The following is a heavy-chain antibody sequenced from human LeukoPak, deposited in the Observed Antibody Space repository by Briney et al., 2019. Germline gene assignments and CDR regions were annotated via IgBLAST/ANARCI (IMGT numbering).Heavy chain of an antibody. Sequence: SETLSLTCTVSSGSISNYYWSWIRQPPGKGPEWIGYIYYSGSTNYSPSLKSRVTVSVDTSKNQFSLRLSSVTAADTAVYYCAGYKRIPLDYWGQGTLVTVSS. V-gene: IGHV4-59*01. D-gene: IGHD5-24*01. CDR3: AGYKRIPLDY. CDR2: IYYSGST. CDR1: SGSISNYY. J-gene: IGHJ4*02.